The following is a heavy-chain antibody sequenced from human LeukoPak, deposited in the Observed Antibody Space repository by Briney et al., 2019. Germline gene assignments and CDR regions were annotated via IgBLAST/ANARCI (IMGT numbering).Heavy chain of an antibody. D-gene: IGHD3-16*01. CDR1: GFTFSSYS. CDR3: ARGLAVLTVDWYFDL. CDR2: ISLASSYI. J-gene: IGHJ2*01. Sequence: GGSLRLSCAASGFTFSSYSMIWVRQAPGKGLEWVSFISLASSYIYYADSVKGRFTTSRDNANNSLSLQMNSLRADDTAVYYCARGLAVLTVDWYFDLWGRGTLVTVSS. V-gene: IGHV3-21*01.